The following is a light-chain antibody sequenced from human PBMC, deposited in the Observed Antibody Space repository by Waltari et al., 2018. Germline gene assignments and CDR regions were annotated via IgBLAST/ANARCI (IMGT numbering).Light chain of an antibody. CDR2: AAS. Sequence: DIQMTQSPSSVSASVGDSVTITCRASQGVRSWLAWYQQKPGKAPNLLIYAASSLQSGVPSRFSGSGSGTDFTLTISSLQPEDFATYYCQQAHTFPPTFGPGTKVHI. J-gene: IGKJ3*01. CDR3: QQAHTFPPT. CDR1: QGVRSW. V-gene: IGKV1-12*01.